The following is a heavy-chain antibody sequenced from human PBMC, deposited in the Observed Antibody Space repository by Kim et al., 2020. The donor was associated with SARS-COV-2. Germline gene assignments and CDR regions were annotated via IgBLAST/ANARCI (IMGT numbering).Heavy chain of an antibody. CDR3: AREAGASTGTKNYFDP. CDR1: GDSVSSNSAA. J-gene: IGHJ5*02. Sequence: SQTLSLTCAISGDSVSSNSAAWNWIRQSPSRGLEWLGRTYYRSRWYNDYAVSVRSRIIINADRSTNQVSLQLNSVTPEDTAGDYCAREAGASTGTKNYFDPWGQGTLVTVSS. CDR2: TYYRSRWYN. D-gene: IGHD6-13*01. V-gene: IGHV6-1*01.